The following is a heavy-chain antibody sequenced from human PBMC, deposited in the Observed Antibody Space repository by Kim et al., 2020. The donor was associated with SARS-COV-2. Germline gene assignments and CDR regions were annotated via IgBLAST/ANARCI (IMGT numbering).Heavy chain of an antibody. V-gene: IGHV1-3*01. CDR3: AVNSGTYSGADS. D-gene: IGHD1-26*01. CDR1: GYTFTACF. CDR2: ISAGNSNT. J-gene: IGHJ4*02. Sequence: ASVKVSCKSSGYTFTACFIHWVRQAPGQRLEWMGWISAGNSNTKYSQNFQGRVTITRDTSATTAYMELSSLRSEDTAMYYCAVNSGTYSGADSWGQGTLVTVSS.